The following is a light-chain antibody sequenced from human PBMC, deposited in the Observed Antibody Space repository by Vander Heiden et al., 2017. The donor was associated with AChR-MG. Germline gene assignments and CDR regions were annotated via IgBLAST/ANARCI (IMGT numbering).Light chain of an antibody. Sequence: IQLTQSPSSLSASVGDRVTITCRASQGISSYLAWYQQKPGKAPKLLIYAASTWQSGVPSRFSGSGSGTDFTLTISSRQPEDFATYYCQQLNSYPPFGQGTRLEIK. CDR3: QQLNSYPP. CDR1: QGISSY. CDR2: AAS. J-gene: IGKJ5*01. V-gene: IGKV1-9*01.